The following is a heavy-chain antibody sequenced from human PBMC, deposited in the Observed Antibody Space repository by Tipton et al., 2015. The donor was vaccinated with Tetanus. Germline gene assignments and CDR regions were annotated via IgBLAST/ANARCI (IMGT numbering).Heavy chain of an antibody. CDR1: GLFSKNAW. Sequence: SLRLSCATSGLFSKNAWMNWVRQAPGKGLERVGRIKNKADGGTTDYSARVKDRFSSSRDDSKDTLYLQMNSRKTEDTAIYYCPTPGRVGAGYRVDYGGRGTLVVVSS. D-gene: IGHD3-9*01. CDR2: IKNKADGGTT. V-gene: IGHV3-15*07. CDR3: PTPGRVGAGYRVDY. J-gene: IGHJ4*02.